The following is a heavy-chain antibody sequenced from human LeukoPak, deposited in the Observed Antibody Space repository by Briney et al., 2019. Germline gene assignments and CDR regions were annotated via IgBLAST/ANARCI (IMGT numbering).Heavy chain of an antibody. Sequence: GGSLRLSCKGSGYSFTNYWIGWVRQMPGKGLEWMGIMYPGDSDARYSPSFQGQVTFSADKSINTAYLQWSSLKASDTAMYYCARHHYATDYWGQGTLVTVSS. D-gene: IGHD2-2*01. J-gene: IGHJ4*02. CDR2: MYPGDSDA. CDR3: ARHHYATDY. V-gene: IGHV5-51*01. CDR1: GYSFTNYW.